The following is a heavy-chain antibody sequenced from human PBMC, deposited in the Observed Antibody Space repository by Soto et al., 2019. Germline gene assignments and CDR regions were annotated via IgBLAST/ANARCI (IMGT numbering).Heavy chain of an antibody. J-gene: IGHJ6*02. D-gene: IGHD3-3*01. CDR2: ISGSGGST. CDR1: GFTCSSYA. Sequence: PVRSLRLSCAASGFTCSSYAMSWIRQAPGKGLEWVSAISGSGGSTYYADSVKGRFTISRDNAKNSLYLQMNSLRAEDTAVYYCARDKFTIFGVVTPYGMDVWGQGTTVTVSS. CDR3: ARDKFTIFGVVTPYGMDV. V-gene: IGHV3-23*01.